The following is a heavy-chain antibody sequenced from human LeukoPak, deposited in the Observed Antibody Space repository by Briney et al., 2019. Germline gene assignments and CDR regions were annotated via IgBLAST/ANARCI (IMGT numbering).Heavy chain of an antibody. Sequence: PSETLSLTCAVSGYSISSGYYWGWIRQPPGKGREWIGRIYHSGGTYYNPSLKRRVTISVDTSKNQFSLKLSSVTAADTAVYDCASQDASTADAFDIWGQGTMVTVSS. J-gene: IGHJ3*02. CDR3: ASQDASTADAFDI. V-gene: IGHV4-38-2*01. D-gene: IGHD3-3*02. CDR1: GYSISSGYY. CDR2: IYHSGGT.